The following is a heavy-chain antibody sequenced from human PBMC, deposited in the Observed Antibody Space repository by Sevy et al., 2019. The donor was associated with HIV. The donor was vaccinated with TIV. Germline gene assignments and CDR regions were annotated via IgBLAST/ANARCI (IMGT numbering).Heavy chain of an antibody. D-gene: IGHD6-19*01. CDR3: ECDRGWGGWFGP. J-gene: IGHJ5*02. CDR1: GDSVSSKSEA. V-gene: IGHV6-1*01. Sequence: QSQTLSLTCVISGDSVSSKSEAWNWIRQSPSRGLEWLGRTYYRCKWNIDYAGYVKGRITIIPATSKNQFSLQLNIVTPGDAAVYYCECDRGWGGWFGPWGQGTLVTVSS. CDR2: TYYRCKWNI.